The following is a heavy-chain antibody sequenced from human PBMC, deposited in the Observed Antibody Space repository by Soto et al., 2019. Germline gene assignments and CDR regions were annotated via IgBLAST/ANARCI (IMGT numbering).Heavy chain of an antibody. CDR3: AWSSYYGYYYYYMDV. V-gene: IGHV4-39*01. CDR2: IYYSGST. Sequence: SETLSLTCTVSGGSISSSSYYWGWIRQPPGKGLEWIGSIYYSGSTYYNPSLKSRVTISVDTSKNQFSLKLSSVTAADTAVYYCAWSSYYGYYYYYMDVWGKGTTVTVSS. D-gene: IGHD3-3*01. CDR1: GGSISSSSYY. J-gene: IGHJ6*03.